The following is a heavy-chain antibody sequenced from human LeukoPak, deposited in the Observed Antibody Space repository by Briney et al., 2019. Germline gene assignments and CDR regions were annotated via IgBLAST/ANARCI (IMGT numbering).Heavy chain of an antibody. CDR2: IYYSGST. D-gene: IGHD3-22*01. V-gene: IGHV4-39*01. J-gene: IGHJ4*02. Sequence: PSETLSLTCTVSGGSTSSSSYYWGWIRQPPGKGLEWIGSIYYSGSTYYNPSLKSRVTISVDTSKNQFSLKLSSVTAADTAVYYCASRFDYYDSSGYYYLLDYWGQGTLVTVSS. CDR3: ASRFDYYDSSGYYYLLDY. CDR1: GGSTSSSSYY.